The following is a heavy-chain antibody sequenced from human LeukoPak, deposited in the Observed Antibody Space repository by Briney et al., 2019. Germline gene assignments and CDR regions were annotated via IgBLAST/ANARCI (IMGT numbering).Heavy chain of an antibody. V-gene: IGHV3-48*01. D-gene: IGHD2-2*01. J-gene: IGHJ4*02. CDR1: GFTFSSYN. Sequence: GGSLRLSCAASGFTFSSYNMNWVRQAPGKGLEWVSYISSYSSTIYYADSVKGRFTISRDNSKNTLYLQMNSLRAEDTAVYYCAKERVGYCSSTSCHVFDYWGQGTLVTVSS. CDR3: AKERVGYCSSTSCHVFDY. CDR2: ISSYSSTI.